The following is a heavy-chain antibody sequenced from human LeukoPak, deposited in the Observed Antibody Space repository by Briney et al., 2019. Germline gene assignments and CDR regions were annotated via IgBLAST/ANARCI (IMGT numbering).Heavy chain of an antibody. J-gene: IGHJ4*02. CDR3: AREPLVGATNIYYFDY. V-gene: IGHV3-30*02. CDR2: IRYDGSNK. CDR1: GFTFSSYG. D-gene: IGHD1-26*01. Sequence: PGGSLRLSCAASGFTFSSYGMHWVRQAPGKGLEWVAFIRYDGSNKYYADSVKGRFTISRDNSKNTLYLQMNSLRAEDTAVYYCAREPLVGATNIYYFDYWGQGTLVTVSS.